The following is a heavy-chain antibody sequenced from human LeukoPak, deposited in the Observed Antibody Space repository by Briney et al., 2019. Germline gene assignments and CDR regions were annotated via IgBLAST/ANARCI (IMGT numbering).Heavy chain of an antibody. Sequence: GASVKVSCKASGYIFTGYYLHWVRQAPGQGLEWMGWISAYNGNTNYAQKLQGRVTMTTDTSTSTAYMELRSLRSDDTAVYYCARAVYGSGSYSEYWGQGTLVTVSS. D-gene: IGHD3-10*01. CDR2: ISAYNGNT. CDR3: ARAVYGSGSYSEY. J-gene: IGHJ4*02. V-gene: IGHV1-18*04. CDR1: GYIFTGYY.